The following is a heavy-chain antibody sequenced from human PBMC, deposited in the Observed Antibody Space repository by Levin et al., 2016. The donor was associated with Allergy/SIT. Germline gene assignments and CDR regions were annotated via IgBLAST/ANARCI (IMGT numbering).Heavy chain of an antibody. CDR2: LGIQDQSHAT. Sequence: GGSLRLSCAASGFTFRGSAIHWVRQASGKGLEWLGRLGIQDQSHATPYAASVKGRFVFSRDDSRNTAYLHMNILKTEDTAVYYCAAGFDYWGQGTLVTVSS. J-gene: IGHJ4*02. CDR1: GFTFRGSA. CDR3: AAGFDY. D-gene: IGHD6-13*01. V-gene: IGHV3-73*01.